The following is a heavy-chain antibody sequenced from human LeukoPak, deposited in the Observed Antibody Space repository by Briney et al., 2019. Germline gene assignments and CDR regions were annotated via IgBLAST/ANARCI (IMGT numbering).Heavy chain of an antibody. CDR3: ARLGSGWFADY. V-gene: IGHV4-59*01. J-gene: IGHJ4*02. CDR2: IYYSGST. Sequence: SETLSLTCTVPGGSISSYYWSWIRQPPGKGLEYIGYIYYSGSTSYNPSLKSRVTISIDTSKNQFSLKLSSVTAADTAVYYCARLGSGWFADYWGQGTLVTVSS. CDR1: GGSISSYY. D-gene: IGHD6-19*01.